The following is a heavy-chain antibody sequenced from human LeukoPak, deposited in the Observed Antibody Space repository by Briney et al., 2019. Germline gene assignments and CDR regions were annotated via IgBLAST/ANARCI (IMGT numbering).Heavy chain of an antibody. D-gene: IGHD6-19*01. J-gene: IGHJ4*02. V-gene: IGHV4-59*01. CDR1: GGSLSSYY. Sequence: SETLSLTCTVSGGSLSSYYWSWIRQPPGKGLEWIGYIYYRGNTNYNPSLKSRVTISEDTSKNQFSLKLSFVSAADTAVYYCVRDGGSGWTGFDYWGQGTLVTVSS. CDR2: IYYRGNT. CDR3: VRDGGSGWTGFDY.